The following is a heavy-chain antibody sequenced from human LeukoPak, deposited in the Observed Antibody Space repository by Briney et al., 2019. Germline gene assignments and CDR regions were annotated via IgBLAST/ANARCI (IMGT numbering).Heavy chain of an antibody. CDR2: ISGSGGST. J-gene: IGHJ2*01. V-gene: IGHV3-23*01. CDR1: GFTFSSYA. Sequence: GGSLRLSCAASGFTFSSYAMSWVRQAPGKGLEWVSAISGSGGSTYYADSVKGRFTISRDNSKNTLYLQMNSLRAEDTAVYYCAKRGPDTAMARYWYFDLWGRGTLVTVSS. D-gene: IGHD5-18*01. CDR3: AKRGPDTAMARYWYFDL.